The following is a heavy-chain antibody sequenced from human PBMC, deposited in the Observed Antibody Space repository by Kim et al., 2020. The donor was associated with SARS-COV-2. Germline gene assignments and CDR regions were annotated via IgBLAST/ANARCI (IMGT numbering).Heavy chain of an antibody. Sequence: GGSLRLSCAASGFTFSSYDMHWVRQATGKGLEWVSAIGTAGDTYYPGSVKGRFTISRENAKNSLYLQMNSLRAGDTAVYCCARDRYYYGSGSLYYYYYGMDVWGQGTTVTVSS. CDR3: ARDRYYYGSGSLYYYYYGMDV. CDR1: GFTFSSYD. CDR2: IGTAGDT. D-gene: IGHD3-10*01. J-gene: IGHJ6*02. V-gene: IGHV3-13*01.